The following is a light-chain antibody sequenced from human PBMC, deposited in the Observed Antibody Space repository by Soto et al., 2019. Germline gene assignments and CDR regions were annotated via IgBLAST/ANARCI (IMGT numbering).Light chain of an antibody. Sequence: QSALTQPASVSGSPGQSVTISCAGTSSDVGGYNFVSWYQQHPGKAPQLMIYDVSSRPSGVSNRFSGSKSGNTASLTISGRQAEDEADYYCSSYTSSYTNVFGTGTKVTVL. J-gene: IGLJ1*01. V-gene: IGLV2-14*03. CDR1: SSDVGGYNF. CDR2: DVS. CDR3: SSYTSSYTNV.